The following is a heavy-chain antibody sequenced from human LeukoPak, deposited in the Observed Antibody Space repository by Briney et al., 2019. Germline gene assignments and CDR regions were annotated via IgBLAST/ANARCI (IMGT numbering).Heavy chain of an antibody. V-gene: IGHV4-34*01. CDR3: ARGRGYSYGSYYYGMDV. CDR2: INHSGST. CDR1: GGSFSGYY. D-gene: IGHD5-18*01. Sequence: SETLSLTCAVYGGSFSGYYWSWIRQPPGKGLEWSGEINHSGSTNYNPSLKSRVTISVDTSKNQFSLKLSSVTAADTAVYYCARGRGYSYGSYYYGMDVWGQGTTVTVSS. J-gene: IGHJ6*02.